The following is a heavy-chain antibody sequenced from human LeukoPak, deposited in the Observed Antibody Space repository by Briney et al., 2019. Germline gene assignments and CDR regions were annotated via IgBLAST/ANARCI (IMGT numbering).Heavy chain of an antibody. Sequence: SETLSLTCTVSGGSISSYYWSWIRQPPGKGLEWIGYIYYSGSTNYNPSLKSRVTISVDKSQNQFSLKVNSLTAADTAVYYCATNGYYCMDVWGKGTTVTVSS. D-gene: IGHD2-8*01. CDR1: GGSISSYY. J-gene: IGHJ6*03. V-gene: IGHV4-59*12. CDR2: IYYSGST. CDR3: ATNGYYCMDV.